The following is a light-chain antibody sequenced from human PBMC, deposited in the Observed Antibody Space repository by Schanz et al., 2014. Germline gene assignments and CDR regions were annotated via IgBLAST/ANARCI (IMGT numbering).Light chain of an antibody. CDR2: GAS. V-gene: IGKV3-15*01. CDR1: QSVGTS. Sequence: EIVMTQSPATLSVSPGERASLSCGASQSVGTSLAWYQQKPGQAPRLLISGASSRATGVPARFSGSGSETDFTLTISSLQSEDFAVYYCQQSNAWPWTFGQGTKVEIK. J-gene: IGKJ1*01. CDR3: QQSNAWPWT.